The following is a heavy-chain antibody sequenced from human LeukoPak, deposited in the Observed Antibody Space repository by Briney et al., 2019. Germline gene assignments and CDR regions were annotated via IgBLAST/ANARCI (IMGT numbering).Heavy chain of an antibody. CDR3: ARTGSQEGMDV. J-gene: IGHJ6*02. CDR1: GFTFNNYA. Sequence: GGSLRLSCAASGFTFNNYAMSWVRQAPGKGLEWVSGISGGGGNTGGSTYYADSVKGRFTISRDNAKNSLYLQMNSLRAEDTAVYYCARTGSQEGMDVWGQGTTVTVSS. D-gene: IGHD1-26*01. V-gene: IGHV3-23*01. CDR2: ISGGGGNTGGST.